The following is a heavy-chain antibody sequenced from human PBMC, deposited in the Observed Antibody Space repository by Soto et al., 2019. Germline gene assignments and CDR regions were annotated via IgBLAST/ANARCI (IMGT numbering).Heavy chain of an antibody. J-gene: IGHJ4*02. CDR3: AKDRRTYYYDSSGYSHDY. Sequence: GSLRLSCAASGFTFSSYAMSWVRQAPGKGLEWVSAISGSGGSTYYADSAKGRFTISRDNSKNTLYLQMNSLRAEDTAVYYCAKDRRTYYYDSSGYSHDYWGQGTLVTVSS. CDR2: ISGSGGST. CDR1: GFTFSSYA. V-gene: IGHV3-23*01. D-gene: IGHD3-22*01.